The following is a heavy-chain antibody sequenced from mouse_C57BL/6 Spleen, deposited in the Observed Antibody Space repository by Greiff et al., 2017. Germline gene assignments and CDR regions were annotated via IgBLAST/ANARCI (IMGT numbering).Heavy chain of an antibody. D-gene: IGHD1-1*01. Sequence: EVQLQQSGPELVKPGASVKISCKASGYTFTDYYMHWVKQSPGQSLEWIGDINPNNGGTSYNQKFRGKATLTVDKSSSTAYMELRSLTSEDSAVYYCARSYYYGSSPHWYFDDWGKGTTVTVSS. CDR1: GYTFTDYY. J-gene: IGHJ1*03. CDR3: ARSYYYGSSPHWYFDD. V-gene: IGHV1-26*01. CDR2: INPNNGGT.